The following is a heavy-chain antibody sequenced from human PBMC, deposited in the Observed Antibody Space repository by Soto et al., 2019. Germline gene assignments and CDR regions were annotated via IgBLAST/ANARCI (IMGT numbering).Heavy chain of an antibody. CDR2: ISGSGGST. Sequence: GGSLRLSCAASGFTFSSYAMSWVRQAPGKGLEWVSAISGSGGSTYYADSVKGRFTISRDNSKNTLYLQMNSLRAEDTAVYYCARSSGRAIFGVVIIPTDYWGQGTLVTVSS. CDR1: GFTFSSYA. CDR3: ARSSGRAIFGVVIIPTDY. D-gene: IGHD3-3*01. V-gene: IGHV3-23*01. J-gene: IGHJ4*02.